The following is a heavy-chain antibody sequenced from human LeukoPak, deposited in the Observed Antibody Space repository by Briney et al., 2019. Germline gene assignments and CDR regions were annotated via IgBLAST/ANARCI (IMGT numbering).Heavy chain of an antibody. CDR3: TRDQSGFGYYDRSFDI. J-gene: IGHJ3*02. CDR2: MNPNSGNT. CDR1: GYTFTSYD. V-gene: IGHV1-8*01. Sequence: ASVKVSCKASGYTFTSYDINWVRQATGQGLEWMGWMNPNSGNTGYAQKFQGRVTMTRNTSISTAYMELSSLKTEDTAVYYCTRDQSGFGYYDRSFDIWGQGTMVTVSS. D-gene: IGHD3-22*01.